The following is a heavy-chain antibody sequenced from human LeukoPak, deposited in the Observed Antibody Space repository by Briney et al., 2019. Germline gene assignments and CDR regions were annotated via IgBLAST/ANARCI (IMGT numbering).Heavy chain of an antibody. D-gene: IGHD1-26*01. V-gene: IGHV5-51*01. CDR1: GYRFTTYW. J-gene: IGHJ3*02. Sequence: GEPLKISCKRSGYRFTTYWSSWVPQMPGKRLECMGIIYSGDYDTIYRPSFQGQVTISADKSTSTANLQWSSLKASDTAMYYCARSGGNYYSIWGQGTMVTVSS. CDR2: IYSGDYDT. CDR3: ARSGGNYYSI.